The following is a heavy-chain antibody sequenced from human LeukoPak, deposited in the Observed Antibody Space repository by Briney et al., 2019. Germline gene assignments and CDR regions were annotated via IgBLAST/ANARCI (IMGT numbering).Heavy chain of an antibody. CDR1: GGSLNSYY. V-gene: IGHV4-59*01. J-gene: IGHJ5*02. CDR3: ARDIGCSSGSCYDYWFDP. D-gene: IGHD2-15*01. Sequence: PSETLSLTCTVSGGSLNSYYWSWIRQPPGKRLEWIGYIYSSGSTNYNPSLKSRVAMSVDSSKNQLSLKTNSVTAADTAVYYCARDIGCSSGSCYDYWFDPWGQGTPVIVSS. CDR2: IYSSGST.